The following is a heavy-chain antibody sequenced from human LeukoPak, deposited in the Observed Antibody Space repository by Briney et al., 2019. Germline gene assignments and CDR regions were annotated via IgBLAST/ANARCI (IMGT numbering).Heavy chain of an antibody. CDR1: GGSISSSSYY. Sequence: SETLSLTCTVSGGSISSSSYYWGWIRQPPGKGLEWIGSIYYSGSTYYNPSLKSRVTISVDTSKNQFSLKLSSVTAADTAVYYCAKVTGYMIEDYFDYWGQGTLVTVSS. D-gene: IGHD3-22*01. J-gene: IGHJ4*02. V-gene: IGHV4-39*07. CDR3: AKVTGYMIEDYFDY. CDR2: IYYSGST.